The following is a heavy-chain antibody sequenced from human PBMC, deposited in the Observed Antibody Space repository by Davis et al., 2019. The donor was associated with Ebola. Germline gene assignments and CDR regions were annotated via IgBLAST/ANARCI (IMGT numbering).Heavy chain of an antibody. V-gene: IGHV1-18*01. CDR3: ARDIGRIRGCWFDH. CDR2: ISAYNGKT. Sequence: AASVTVSRKASGYTLTRYGITWLRPAPAQELDWVAWISAYNGKTNYAHKFQGRVTMTTDTSTSTAYREPRGLRSDETAVYYCARDIGRIRGCWFDHWGQGTLVSVSS. CDR1: GYTLTRYG. J-gene: IGHJ5*02. D-gene: IGHD2-15*01.